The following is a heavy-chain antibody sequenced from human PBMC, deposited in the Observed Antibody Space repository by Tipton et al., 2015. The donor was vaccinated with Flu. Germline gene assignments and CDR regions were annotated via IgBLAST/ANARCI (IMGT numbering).Heavy chain of an antibody. CDR1: GGSISSSSYY. D-gene: IGHD3-9*01. J-gene: IGHJ4*02. V-gene: IGHV4-39*07. Sequence: TLSLTCTVSGGSISSSSYYWGWIRQPPGKGLEWIRSIYYSGSTYYNPSLKSRVTISVDTSKNQFSLKLSSVTAADTAVYYCASLSFVTGYYNYWGQGTLVTVSS. CDR2: IYYSGST. CDR3: ASLSFVTGYYNY.